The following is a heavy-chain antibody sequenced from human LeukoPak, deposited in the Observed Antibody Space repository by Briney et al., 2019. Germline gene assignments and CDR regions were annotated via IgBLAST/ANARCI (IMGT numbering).Heavy chain of an antibody. CDR3: ASTNDYGDFVYFQH. Sequence: ASVKVSCKASGYTFTGYYMHWVRQAPGQGLEWMEWINPNNGGTYYAQKFQGRVTMTRDTSISTAYMELIRLSSDDTAVYYCASTNDYGDFVYFQHWGQGTLVTVSS. CDR2: INPNNGGT. CDR1: GYTFTGYY. J-gene: IGHJ1*01. D-gene: IGHD4-17*01. V-gene: IGHV1-2*02.